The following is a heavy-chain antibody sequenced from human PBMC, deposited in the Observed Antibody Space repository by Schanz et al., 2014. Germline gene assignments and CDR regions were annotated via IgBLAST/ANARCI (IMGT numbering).Heavy chain of an antibody. CDR3: ARGGGPEDVFDS. CDR2: IIPIHGIV. Sequence: QVQLVQSGAEVKKPGSSVKVSCKASGGTFSTYTISWVRQAPGQGLEWMGRIIPIHGIVNYAQRFQDRVRITADKSTSTAYMGLSSLRSDDTAVYYCARGGGPEDVFDSWGQGTILTVSS. J-gene: IGHJ3*02. V-gene: IGHV1-69*02. D-gene: IGHD2-15*01. CDR1: GGTFSTYT.